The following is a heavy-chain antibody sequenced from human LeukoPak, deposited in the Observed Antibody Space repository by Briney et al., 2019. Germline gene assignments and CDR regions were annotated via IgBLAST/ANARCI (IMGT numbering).Heavy chain of an antibody. Sequence: SQTLSLACAISGDSLFTNNVAWNWIRQSPSRGLEWLGRTYYRSKWSFDYAVSVKSRITINADTSKNQFSLQLSSVTPEDTAVYYRARGKYTSFDNWGQGTLVTVSS. D-gene: IGHD6-6*01. J-gene: IGHJ4*02. CDR3: ARGKYTSFDN. V-gene: IGHV6-1*01. CDR1: GDSLFTNNVA. CDR2: TYYRSKWSF.